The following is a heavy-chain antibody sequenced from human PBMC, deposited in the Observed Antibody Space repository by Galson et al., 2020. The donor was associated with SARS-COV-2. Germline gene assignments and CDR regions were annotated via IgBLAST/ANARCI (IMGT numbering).Heavy chain of an antibody. CDR1: GGSISSSDW. J-gene: IGHJ6*03. CDR2: IFHSGYT. CDR3: SRIIVTAYSFSYMDV. V-gene: IGHV4-4*02. Sequence: SETLSLTCAVSGGSISSSDWWGWVRQPPGKGLEWSGEIFHSGYTNYNPSLKSRVTMSLDTSKNQFSLKLSSVTTADTALYYCSRIIVTAYSFSYMDVWGKGTTVTVSS. D-gene: IGHD2-21*02.